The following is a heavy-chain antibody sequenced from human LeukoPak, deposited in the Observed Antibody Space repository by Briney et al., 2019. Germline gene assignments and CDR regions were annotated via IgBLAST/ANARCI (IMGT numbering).Heavy chain of an antibody. V-gene: IGHV3-48*03. Sequence: GGSLRLSCAVSGFTFSSYEMNWVRQAPGKGLEWVSHISSSGSTIYYAESVKGRFTISRDNAKNSLYLQMNSLRAEDTAVYYCARSRHGGWDSFDYWGQGTLVTVSS. J-gene: IGHJ4*02. CDR2: ISSSGSTI. CDR3: ARSRHGGWDSFDY. D-gene: IGHD6-19*01. CDR1: GFTFSSYE.